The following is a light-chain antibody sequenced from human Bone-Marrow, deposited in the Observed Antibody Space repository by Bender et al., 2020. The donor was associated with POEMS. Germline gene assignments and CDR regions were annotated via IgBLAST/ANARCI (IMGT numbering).Light chain of an antibody. Sequence: QSVLTQPPSASGTPGQRVTISCSGSSSNIGRNTVSWYQQHPGKAPKLLIHEVNQRPSGVSHRFSGSKSGNTASLTISGLQAEDEAHYYCCSYTNRRPSVVFGGGTKLTVL. CDR1: SSNIGRNT. CDR3: CSYTNRRPSVV. CDR2: EVN. V-gene: IGLV1-44*01. J-gene: IGLJ2*01.